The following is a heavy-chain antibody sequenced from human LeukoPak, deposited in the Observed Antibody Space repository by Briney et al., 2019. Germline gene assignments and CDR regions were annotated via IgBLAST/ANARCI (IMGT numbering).Heavy chain of an antibody. CDR1: GGSFSGYY. V-gene: IGHV4-34*01. D-gene: IGHD5-24*01. Sequence: SETLSLTCAVYGGSFSGYYWSWIRQPPGKGLEWIGEINHSGSTNYNPSLKSRVTISVDTSKNQFSLKLSSVTAADTAVYYCASALGLQSYYFGYWGQGTLVTVSS. CDR3: ASALGLQSYYFGY. J-gene: IGHJ4*02. CDR2: INHSGST.